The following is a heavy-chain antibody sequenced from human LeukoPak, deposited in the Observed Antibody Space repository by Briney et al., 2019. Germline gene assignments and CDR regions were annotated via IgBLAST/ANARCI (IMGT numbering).Heavy chain of an antibody. CDR1: GLTFSNYA. CDR3: AKDYRGSGEVGETGPLDY. Sequence: GGSLRLSCTASGLTFSNYAMSWVRQAPAKGLEWVAGIDQSGGYIHYADSVKGRFTISRDNSKNTLHLQMSSLRAEDTAVYYCAKDYRGSGEVGETGPLDYWGQGTLVTVSS. V-gene: IGHV3-23*01. CDR2: IDQSGGYI. J-gene: IGHJ4*02. D-gene: IGHD1-14*01.